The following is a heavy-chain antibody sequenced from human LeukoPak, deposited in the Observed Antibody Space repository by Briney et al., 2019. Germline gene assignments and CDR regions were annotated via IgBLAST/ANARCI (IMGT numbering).Heavy chain of an antibody. CDR3: ARWPYHWNDGGGMDV. V-gene: IGHV1-2*02. J-gene: IGHJ6*02. D-gene: IGHD1-1*01. CDR1: GYTFTGYY. Sequence: ASVKVSCKASGYTFTGYYMHWVRQAPGQVLEWMGWINPNSGGTNYAQKFQGRVTMTRDTSISKAYMELSRLRSDDTAVYYCARWPYHWNDGGGMDVWGQGTPVTVSS. CDR2: INPNSGGT.